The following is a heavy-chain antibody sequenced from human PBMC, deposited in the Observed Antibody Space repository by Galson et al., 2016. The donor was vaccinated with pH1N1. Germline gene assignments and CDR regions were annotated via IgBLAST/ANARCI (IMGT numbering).Heavy chain of an antibody. D-gene: IGHD4-17*01. CDR1: GFTFSSYA. J-gene: IGHJ4*02. CDR3: AKALSSDYGDYGLDY. V-gene: IGHV3-23*01. CDR2: ISGRGEST. Sequence: SLRLSCAASGFTFSSYAMSWVRQAPGKGLEWVSAISGRGESTYYSDSVKGHLTISRDNSKNTLYLQMNSLRTEDTAVYYCAKALSSDYGDYGLDYWGQGTLVTVSS.